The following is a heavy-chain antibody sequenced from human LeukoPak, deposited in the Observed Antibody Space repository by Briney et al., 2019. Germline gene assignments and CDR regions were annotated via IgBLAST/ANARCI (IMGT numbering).Heavy chain of an antibody. CDR1: GYPFTVYH. CDR3: ARDQGQQLVLH. D-gene: IGHD6-13*01. CDR2: INPNSGAT. J-gene: IGHJ4*02. Sequence: ASVKVSCTVSGYPFTVYHLHWVRQAPGQGPEWMGWINPNSGATNYAQKFQGRFTMTRDTSISTAYMDLSSLRSDDTAVYYCARDQGQQLVLHWGQGTLVTVSS. V-gene: IGHV1-2*02.